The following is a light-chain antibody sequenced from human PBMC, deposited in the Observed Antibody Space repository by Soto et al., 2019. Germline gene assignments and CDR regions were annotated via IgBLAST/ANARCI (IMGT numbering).Light chain of an antibody. Sequence: VMTQSPVTQSVSPGERATLSSRASQSVGTLLAWYQQKPAQAPRLLIYGASTRVTGIPARFSGSGSGTEFTLTISSLQSEDSAVYYCQQYNNWPITFGQGTRLEIK. CDR3: QQYNNWPIT. J-gene: IGKJ5*01. CDR2: GAS. CDR1: QSVGTL. V-gene: IGKV3-15*01.